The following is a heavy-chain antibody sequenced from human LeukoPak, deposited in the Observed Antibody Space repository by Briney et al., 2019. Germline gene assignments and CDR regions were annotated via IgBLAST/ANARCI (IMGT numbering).Heavy chain of an antibody. CDR3: ARGLVITGMGYDAFDI. Sequence: GGSLRLSCAASGFTFSSYGMHWVRQAPGKGLEWVAVIWYDGSNKYYADSVKGRFTISRDNSKNTLYLQMNSLRAEDTAVYYCARGLVITGMGYDAFDIWGQGTMVTVSS. J-gene: IGHJ3*02. CDR1: GFTFSSYG. V-gene: IGHV3-33*01. CDR2: IWYDGSNK. D-gene: IGHD1-20*01.